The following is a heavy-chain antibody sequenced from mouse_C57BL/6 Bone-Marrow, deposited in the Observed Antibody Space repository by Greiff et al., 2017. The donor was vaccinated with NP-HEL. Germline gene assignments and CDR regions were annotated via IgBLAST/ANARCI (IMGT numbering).Heavy chain of an antibody. V-gene: IGHV5-15*01. D-gene: IGHD2-3*01. CDR1: GFTFSDYG. CDR3: ARRYDGHSGFAY. J-gene: IGHJ3*01. CDR2: ISNLAYSI. Sequence: EVMLVESGGGLVQPGGSLKLSCAASGFTFSDYGMAWVRQAPRKGPEWVAFISNLAYSIYYADTVTGRFTISRENAKNTLYLEMSSLRSEDTAMYYCARRYDGHSGFAYWGQGTLVTVSA.